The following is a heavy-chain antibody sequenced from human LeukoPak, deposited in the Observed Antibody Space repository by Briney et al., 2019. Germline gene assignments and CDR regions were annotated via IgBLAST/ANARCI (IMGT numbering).Heavy chain of an antibody. Sequence: PGGSLRLSCAASGFTFSSHGMNWVRQAPGKGLEWVSGISPSGGITYYTDSVKGRFTISRDNSKNTQSLQMNSLRAEDTAVYYCARVAARPDYWGQGTLVTVSS. J-gene: IGHJ4*02. CDR2: ISPSGGIT. D-gene: IGHD6-6*01. CDR3: ARVAARPDY. CDR1: GFTFSSHG. V-gene: IGHV3-23*01.